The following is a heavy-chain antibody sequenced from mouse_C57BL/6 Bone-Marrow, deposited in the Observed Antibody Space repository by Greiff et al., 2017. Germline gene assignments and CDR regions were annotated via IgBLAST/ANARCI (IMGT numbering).Heavy chain of an antibody. CDR1: GYAFSSSW. V-gene: IGHV1-82*01. D-gene: IGHD1-1*01. J-gene: IGHJ3*01. CDR3: ARWLITTVRKFAY. Sequence: VQLQQSGPELVKPGASVKISCKASGYAFSSSWMNWVKQRPGKGLEWIGRIYPGDGDTNYNGKFKGKATLTADKSSSTAYMQLRCLTSEDSAVYFCARWLITTVRKFAYWGQGTLVTVSA. CDR2: IYPGDGDT.